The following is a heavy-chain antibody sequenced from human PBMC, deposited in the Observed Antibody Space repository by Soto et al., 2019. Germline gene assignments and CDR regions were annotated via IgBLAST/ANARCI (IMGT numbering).Heavy chain of an antibody. CDR3: ARDMRASGGSGYCSSTSCADYYYYYGMDA. V-gene: IGHV3-30*03. CDR1: GFTFSRYG. CDR2: ISYDGSNK. Sequence: VGSLRLSCATSGFTFSRYGMHWVRQAAGKGLEWVAVISYDGSNKYYADSVKGRFTISRDNSKNTLYLQMNSLRAEDTAVYYCARDMRASGGSGYCSSTSCADYYYYYGMDAWGRGTTVTVSS. J-gene: IGHJ6*02. D-gene: IGHD2-2*01.